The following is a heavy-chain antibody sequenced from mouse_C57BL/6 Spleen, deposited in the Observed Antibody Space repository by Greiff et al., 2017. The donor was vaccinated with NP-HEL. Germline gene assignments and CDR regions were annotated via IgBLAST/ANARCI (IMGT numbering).Heavy chain of an antibody. J-gene: IGHJ2*01. Sequence: VQLQQSGPGLVKPSQSLSLTCTVTGYSITSGYGWNWIRQFPGNKLEWMGYISYSGSTNYNPSLKSRISITRDTSKNQFFLQLNSVTTEDTATYYCARTARMKYWGQGTTLTVSS. CDR1: GYSITSGYG. D-gene: IGHD1-2*01. CDR3: ARTARMKY. V-gene: IGHV3-2*02. CDR2: ISYSGST.